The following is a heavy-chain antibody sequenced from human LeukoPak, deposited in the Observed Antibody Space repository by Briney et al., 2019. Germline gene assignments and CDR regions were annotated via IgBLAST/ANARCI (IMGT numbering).Heavy chain of an antibody. D-gene: IGHD5-18*01. CDR2: IIPILGIA. CDR1: GGTFSSYA. Sequence: ASVKVSCKASGGTFSSYAISWVRQAPGQGLEWMGRIIPILGIANYAQKFQGRVTITADKSTSTAYMELSSLRSEDTAVYYCARDVDTGAFDIWGQGTMVTVSS. CDR3: ARDVDTGAFDI. V-gene: IGHV1-69*04. J-gene: IGHJ3*02.